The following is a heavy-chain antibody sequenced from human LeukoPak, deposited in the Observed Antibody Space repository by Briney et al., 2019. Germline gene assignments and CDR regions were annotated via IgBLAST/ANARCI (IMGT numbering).Heavy chain of an antibody. CDR3: ARNSPRDVAGRQFLPGVLSLLSQCDNCFDP. CDR1: GYTLNNYG. CDR2: INTYNGNT. V-gene: IGHV1-18*04. D-gene: IGHD7-27*01. Sequence: SLTDTSNTSGYTLNNYGISWARKPTDPGLEWMGRINTYNGNTNSPHKFQGRVTMTTDTSTSTAYMELRSLRSDDTAVYYCARNSPRDVAGRQFLPGVLSLLSQCDNCFDPWGQGTLVSVSS. J-gene: IGHJ5*02.